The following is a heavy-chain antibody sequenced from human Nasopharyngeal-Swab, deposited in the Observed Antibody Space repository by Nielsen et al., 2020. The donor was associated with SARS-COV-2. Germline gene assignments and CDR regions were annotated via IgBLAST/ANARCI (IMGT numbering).Heavy chain of an antibody. D-gene: IGHD1-1*01. J-gene: IGHJ6*02. CDR2: ISWNSGSI. CDR1: GFTFDDYA. Sequence: GGSLRLSCVASGFTFDDYAMHWVWQAPGKGLEWVSGISWNSGSIAYADSVKGRFTISRDNAKNSLYLQMNSLRAEDTALYYCAKDGQRPLYYYAMDVWGQGTTVTVSS. V-gene: IGHV3-9*01. CDR3: AKDGQRPLYYYAMDV.